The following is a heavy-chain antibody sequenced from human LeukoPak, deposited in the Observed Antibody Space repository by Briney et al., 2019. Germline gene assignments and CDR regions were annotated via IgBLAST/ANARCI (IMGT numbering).Heavy chain of an antibody. CDR2: ISSKAYGGTT. V-gene: IGHV3-49*03. CDR3: TRDTSSNWYWENFDC. D-gene: IGHD6-13*01. J-gene: IGHJ4*02. CDR1: GFTFGDYA. Sequence: GGSLRLSCTASGFTFGDYAMSWFRQAPGKGLEWVSFISSKAYGGTTEYAASVKGRFTISRDDSKSIAYLQMNSLKTEDTAVYYCTRDTSSNWYWENFDCWGQGTLVTVSS.